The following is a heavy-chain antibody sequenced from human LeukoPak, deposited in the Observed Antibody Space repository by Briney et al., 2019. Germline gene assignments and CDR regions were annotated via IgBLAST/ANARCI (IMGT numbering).Heavy chain of an antibody. CDR2: ISAYNGNT. D-gene: IGHD3-22*01. Sequence: ASVKVSCKASGYTFTSYGMSWVRQAPGQRLEWMGWISAYNGNTNYAQKLQGRVTMTTDTSTSTAYMELRSLRSDDTAVYYCARDHYYDSSGYYPPAQYWGQGTLVTVSS. J-gene: IGHJ4*02. CDR3: ARDHYYDSSGYYPPAQY. V-gene: IGHV1-18*01. CDR1: GYTFTSYG.